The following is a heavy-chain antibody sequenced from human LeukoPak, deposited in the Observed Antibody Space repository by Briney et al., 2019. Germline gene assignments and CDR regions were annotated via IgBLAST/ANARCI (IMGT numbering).Heavy chain of an antibody. CDR1: GGSFSGYY. Sequence: SETLSLTCAVYGGSFSGYYWSWIRQRPRKGLEWIGEINHSGSTNYNPSLKSRVTISVDTSKNQFSLKLSSVTAADTAVYYCARGRRSSTTDDWGQGTLVTVSS. CDR3: ARGRRSSTTDD. CDR2: INHSGST. V-gene: IGHV4-34*01. D-gene: IGHD6-6*01. J-gene: IGHJ4*02.